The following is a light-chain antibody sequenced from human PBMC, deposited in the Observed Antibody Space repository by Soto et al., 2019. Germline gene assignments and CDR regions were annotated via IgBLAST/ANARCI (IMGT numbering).Light chain of an antibody. CDR2: GAS. CDR3: QKYDSAPPT. V-gene: IGKV1-27*01. CDR1: QGFSNS. J-gene: IGKJ4*01. Sequence: DIQMTQSPSSLTASVGDRVTISCRASQGFSNSLAWYQQKPGKVPTLLIYGASILQSGVPSRFSGSGSGTEFTLTISSLQPEDFATYYCQKYDSAPPTFGGGTKVEIK.